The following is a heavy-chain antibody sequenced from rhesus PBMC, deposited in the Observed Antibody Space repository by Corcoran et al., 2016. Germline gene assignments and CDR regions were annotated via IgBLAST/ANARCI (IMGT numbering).Heavy chain of an antibody. CDR1: GGSISSSY. V-gene: IGHV4-169*01. D-gene: IGHD6S26*01. CDR3: ANYRQRLVPIDY. CDR2: FSGSGSST. Sequence: QLQLQESGPGLVKPSETLSVTCAVSGGSISSSYWSWIRQAPGKGMEWIGYFSGSGSSTNYNPSLQSRVTLSVDSSKNQPSLKLSSVTAADAAGYYCANYRQRLVPIDYWGQGVLVTVSS. J-gene: IGHJ4*01.